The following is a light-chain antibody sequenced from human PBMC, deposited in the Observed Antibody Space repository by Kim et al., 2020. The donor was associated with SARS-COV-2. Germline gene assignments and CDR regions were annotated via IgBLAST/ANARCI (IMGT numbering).Light chain of an antibody. J-gene: IGKJ5*01. Sequence: ASVGDRVTITCRARQDIRNDLGWYQQNPGRAPKRLICGASSLQSGVPSRFSGSGSGTEFTLTISSLQPEDFATYFCLQHNTYPITFVQGTRLEIK. CDR3: LQHNTYPIT. CDR2: GAS. V-gene: IGKV1-17*01. CDR1: QDIRND.